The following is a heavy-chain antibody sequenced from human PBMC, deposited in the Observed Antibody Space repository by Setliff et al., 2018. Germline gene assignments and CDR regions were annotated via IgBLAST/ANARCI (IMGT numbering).Heavy chain of an antibody. V-gene: IGHV1-2*04. CDR2: INPNSGGT. J-gene: IGHJ4*02. Sequence: ASVKVSCKASGYTFTSYDINWVRQATGQGLEWMGWINPNSGGTNYAQKFQGWVTMTRDTSISTAYMELSRLRSDDTAVYYCARRRYYYDSSGYRWGGFYFDYWGQGTLVTVSS. CDR3: ARRRYYYDSSGYRWGGFYFDY. D-gene: IGHD3-22*01. CDR1: GYTFTSYD.